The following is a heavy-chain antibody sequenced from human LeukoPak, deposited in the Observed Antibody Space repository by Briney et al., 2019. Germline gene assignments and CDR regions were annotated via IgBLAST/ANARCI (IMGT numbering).Heavy chain of an antibody. J-gene: IGHJ5*02. CDR3: ARDAQRGYSTP. D-gene: IGHD5-18*01. Sequence: ASGTLSLTCAVSGGSISSSNWWSWVRQPPGKGLEWIGEIYHSGSTNYNPSLKSRVTISVDTSKNQFSLKLSSVTAADTAVYYWARDAQRGYSTPWGQGTLVTVSS. CDR2: IYHSGST. V-gene: IGHV4-4*02. CDR1: GGSISSSNW.